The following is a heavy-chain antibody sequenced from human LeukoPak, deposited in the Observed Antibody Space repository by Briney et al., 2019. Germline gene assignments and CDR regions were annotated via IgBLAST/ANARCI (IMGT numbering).Heavy chain of an antibody. CDR1: GFTFSSYA. J-gene: IGHJ4*02. Sequence: PGGSLRLSCAASGFTFSSYAMNWVRQAPGKGLEWVSVISAGGGSTFYADSVNGRFAVSRDNSKNTLFLQMNSLRAEDTAVYFCARRFWGNSNWYSLDHWGQGTLVTVSS. CDR3: ARRFWGNSNWYSLDH. D-gene: IGHD6-13*01. V-gene: IGHV3-23*01. CDR2: ISAGGGST.